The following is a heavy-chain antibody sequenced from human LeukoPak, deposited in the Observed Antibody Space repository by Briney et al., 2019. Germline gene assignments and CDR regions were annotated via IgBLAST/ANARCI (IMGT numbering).Heavy chain of an antibody. CDR1: GFTFDDYA. J-gene: IGHJ3*02. Sequence: GGSLRLSCAASGFTFDDYAMHWVRQAPGKGLEWVSGISWNSGSIGYADSVKGRFTISRDNAKNSLYLQMNSLRAEDTALYYCAKDNLGGIAAAGSAFDIWGQGTMVTVSS. CDR3: AKDNLGGIAAAGSAFDI. V-gene: IGHV3-9*01. D-gene: IGHD6-13*01. CDR2: ISWNSGSI.